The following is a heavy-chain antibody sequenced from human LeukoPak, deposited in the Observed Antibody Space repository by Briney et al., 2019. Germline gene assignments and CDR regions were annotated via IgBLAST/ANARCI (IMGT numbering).Heavy chain of an antibody. V-gene: IGHV4-59*01. J-gene: IGHJ4*02. CDR3: ARAIGYNSAPFDY. CDR2: IYYSGST. Sequence: SETLSLTCTVSGGSISSNYWSWSRQPPGKGLEWIGYIYYSGSTNYNPSLKSRVTISVDTSKNQFSLKLSSVTAADTAVYYCARAIGYNSAPFDYWGQGTLVTVSS. CDR1: GGSISSNY. D-gene: IGHD5-24*01.